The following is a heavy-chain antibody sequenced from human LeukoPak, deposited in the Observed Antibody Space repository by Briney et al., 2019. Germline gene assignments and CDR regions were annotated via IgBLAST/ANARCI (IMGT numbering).Heavy chain of an antibody. CDR1: GLTVSSNY. V-gene: IGHV3-66*01. CDR2: IYSGGST. J-gene: IGHJ6*02. CDR3: ARRRRIVGATPYYYYGMDV. D-gene: IGHD1-26*01. Sequence: GGSLRLSCAASGLTVSSNYMSWVRQAPGKGLEWVSVIYSGGSTYYADSVKGRFTISRDNSKNTLYLQMNSLRAEDTAVYYCARRRRIVGATPYYYYGMDVWGQGTTVTVSS.